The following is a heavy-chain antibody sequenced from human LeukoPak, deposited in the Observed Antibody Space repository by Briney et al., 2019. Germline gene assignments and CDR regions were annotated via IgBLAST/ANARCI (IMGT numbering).Heavy chain of an antibody. CDR2: IKEDGSEK. D-gene: IGHD3-16*01. CDR3: ARDVWLPGY. CDR1: GFNFNKYW. V-gene: IGHV3-7*01. J-gene: IGHJ4*02. Sequence: GGSLRLSCAASGFNFNKYWMVWVRQIPGKGLQWVANIKEDGSEKNYVDSVKGRFTITRDNAKNSLYLQMNGLRVEDTAVYYGARDVWLPGYWGQGTLVTVTS.